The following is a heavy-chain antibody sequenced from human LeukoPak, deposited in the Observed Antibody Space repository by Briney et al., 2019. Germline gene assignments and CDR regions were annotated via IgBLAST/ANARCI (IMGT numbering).Heavy chain of an antibody. CDR3: ARDRSWYAQPGY. V-gene: IGHV1-2*02. D-gene: IGHD6-13*01. Sequence: ASVKVSCKVSGYTLTELSMHWVRQAPGQGLEWMGWINPKTGGTSYALNFQGRVTLTRDTSITTAFMELSSLTSDDTAVYFCARDRSWYAQPGYWGQGTLVSVSS. CDR2: INPKTGGT. J-gene: IGHJ4*02. CDR1: GYTLTELS.